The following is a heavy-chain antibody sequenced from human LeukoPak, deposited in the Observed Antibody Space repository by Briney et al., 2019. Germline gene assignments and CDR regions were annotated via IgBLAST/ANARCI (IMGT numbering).Heavy chain of an antibody. Sequence: GGSLRLSCAASGFTFSSYWIHWVRQVPGKGLVWVARIKDGGTTTDYADSVKGRFAISRDDAKNTLYLQMNSLRAEDTAVYYCTTIRPGYWGQGTLVTVSP. D-gene: IGHD5-12*01. J-gene: IGHJ4*02. V-gene: IGHV3-74*01. CDR2: IKDGGTTT. CDR3: TTIRPGY. CDR1: GFTFSSYW.